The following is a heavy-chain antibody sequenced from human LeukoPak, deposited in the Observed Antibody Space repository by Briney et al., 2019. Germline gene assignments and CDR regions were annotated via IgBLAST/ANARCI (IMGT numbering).Heavy chain of an antibody. V-gene: IGHV6-1*01. J-gene: IGHJ6*02. CDR3: ARGRYSSGWYVYYGMDV. D-gene: IGHD6-19*01. CDR1: GDSVSSNSAA. Sequence: SQTLSLTCAISGDSVSSNSAAWNWIRQSPSRGLEWLGRTYYRSKWYNDYAVSVKSQITINPDTSKNQFSLQLNSVTPEDTAVYYCARGRYSSGWYVYYGMDVWGQGTTVTVSS. CDR2: TYYRSKWYN.